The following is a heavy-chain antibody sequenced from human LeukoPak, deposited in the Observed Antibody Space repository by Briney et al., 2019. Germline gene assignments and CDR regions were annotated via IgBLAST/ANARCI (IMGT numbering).Heavy chain of an antibody. J-gene: IGHJ4*02. V-gene: IGHV1-69*11. CDR2: VIPFLGTT. D-gene: IGHD3/OR15-3a*01. CDR3: ARGPSSDLRTGFFFGYFHD. CDR1: GGTFSNDA. Sequence: GASVKVSCKASGGTFSNDAVSWVRRAPGEGLKWMGRVIPFLGTTNYAHNFQGRVTITADQDTQTAYMELRSLRSEDTAVYFCARGPSSDLRTGFFFGYFHDWGQGTLITVSS.